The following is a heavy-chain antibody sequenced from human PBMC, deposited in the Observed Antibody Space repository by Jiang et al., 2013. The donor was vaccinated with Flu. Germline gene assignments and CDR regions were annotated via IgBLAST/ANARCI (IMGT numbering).Heavy chain of an antibody. CDR3: ARSLAAAGTFYFNY. CDR1: GGSISSGDYY. V-gene: IGHV4-30-4*08. Sequence: GPGLVKPSQTLSLTCTVSGGSISSGDYYWNWIRQPPGKALEWVGYIFYSESTYFSPSLKSRVTISLDTSRNQFSLKLRSVTAADTAVYYCARSLAAAGTFYFNYWGQGTLVTVSS. CDR2: IFYSEST. D-gene: IGHD6-13*01. J-gene: IGHJ4*02.